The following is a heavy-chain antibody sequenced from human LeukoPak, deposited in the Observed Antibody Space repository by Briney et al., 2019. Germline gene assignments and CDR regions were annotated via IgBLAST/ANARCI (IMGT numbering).Heavy chain of an antibody. CDR3: ARGGVNYKIAGP. CDR1: GGSITSYY. V-gene: IGHV4-59*01. J-gene: IGHJ5*02. D-gene: IGHD3-10*01. Sequence: SETLSLTCTVSGGSITSYYWTWIRQPPGKGLEWIGYIYYSGGTSYNPSLKSRVTISVDTSKNQFSLKLSSVTAADTAVYYCARGGVNYKIAGPWGQGALVTVSS. CDR2: IYYSGGT.